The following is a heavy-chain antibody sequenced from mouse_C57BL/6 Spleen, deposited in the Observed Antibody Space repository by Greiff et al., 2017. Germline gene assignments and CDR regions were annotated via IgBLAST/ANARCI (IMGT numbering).Heavy chain of an antibody. V-gene: IGHV3-6*01. CDR3: ARDNHYGSIYAYYFDY. CDR2: ISYYGSN. CDR1: GYSITSGYY. Sequence: EVKLQESGPGLVKPSQSLSLTCSVTGYSITSGYYWNWIRQFPGNKLEWMGYISYYGSNNYNPSLKNRISITRDTSKNQFFLKLNSVTTEDTATYYGARDNHYGSIYAYYFDYWGQGTTLTVSS. J-gene: IGHJ2*01. D-gene: IGHD1-1*01.